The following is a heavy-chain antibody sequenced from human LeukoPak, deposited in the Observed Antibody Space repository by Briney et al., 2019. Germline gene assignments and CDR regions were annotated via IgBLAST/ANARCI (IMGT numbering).Heavy chain of an antibody. D-gene: IGHD4-23*01. CDR1: GFTFSTYA. CDR3: AKDWTTVVTPKGYYFDS. V-gene: IGHV3-23*01. CDR2: ISTTGGST. J-gene: IGHJ4*02. Sequence: GRSLRLSCAASGFTFSTYAMSWVRQAPGKGLEWVSAISTTGGSTYYADSVKGRFTVSRDNSKNTLSLQMDSLRVEDTALYYCAKDWTTVVTPKGYYFDSWGQGTLVTVSS.